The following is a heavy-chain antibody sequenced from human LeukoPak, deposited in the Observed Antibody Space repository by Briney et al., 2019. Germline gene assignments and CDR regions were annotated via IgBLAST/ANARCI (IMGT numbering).Heavy chain of an antibody. CDR3: ARIYYSRFDP. CDR1: GVSINSYY. J-gene: IGHJ5*02. Sequence: SETLSLTCTAAGVSINSYYWRWIRQPAGKELEWIGLIYPSQRNNYTPSLKSRVTMSVDTSKNQFSLNLNSVTAADTAVYYCARIYYSRFDPWGQGTLVTVSS. V-gene: IGHV4-4*07. CDR2: IYPSQRN. D-gene: IGHD3-10*01.